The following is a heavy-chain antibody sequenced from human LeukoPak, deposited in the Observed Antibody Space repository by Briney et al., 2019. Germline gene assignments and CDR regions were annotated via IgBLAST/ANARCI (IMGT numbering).Heavy chain of an antibody. V-gene: IGHV3-9*01. CDR1: GFTFHDYA. CDR2: ISWNSGSI. Sequence: TLRLSCAASGFTFHDYAMHWVRQAPGKGLEWVSGISWNSGSIGYADSVKGRFTISRDNAKNSLYLQMNSLRAEDTALYYCSKAQTLYYGSGSYDYWGQGTLVTVSS. D-gene: IGHD3-10*01. J-gene: IGHJ4*02. CDR3: SKAQTLYYGSGSYDY.